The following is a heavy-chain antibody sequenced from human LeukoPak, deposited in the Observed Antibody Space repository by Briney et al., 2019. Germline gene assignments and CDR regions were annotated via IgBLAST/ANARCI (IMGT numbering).Heavy chain of an antibody. CDR3: ARTGYSYGTGYYFDY. CDR2: IYYTGAT. Sequence: SETLSLTCTVSGGSISSYYWSWIRLPPGKGLEWIGYIYYTGATYYNPSLKSRVTISLDTSKNQFSLKLSSVTAADAAVYYCARTGYSYGTGYYFDYWGQGALVTVSS. V-gene: IGHV4-59*01. CDR1: GGSISSYY. D-gene: IGHD5-18*01. J-gene: IGHJ4*02.